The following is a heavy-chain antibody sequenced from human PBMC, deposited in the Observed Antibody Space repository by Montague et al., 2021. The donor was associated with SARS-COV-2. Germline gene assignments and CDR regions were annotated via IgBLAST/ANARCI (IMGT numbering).Heavy chain of an antibody. CDR1: GRSISGSNYY. Sequence: SDTLSLTRTVSGRSISGSNYYWGWIRQPPGKGLEWIGTIHYSGSTYYKPSLKSRVTTSLGTSKNQFSLKLSSVTAADTAVYYCARGDFGVVIIPYYYCYMDPWGQGTPVTVSS. J-gene: IGHJ6*03. D-gene: IGHD3-3*01. CDR3: ARGDFGVVIIPYYYCYMDP. V-gene: IGHV4-39*01. CDR2: IHYSGST.